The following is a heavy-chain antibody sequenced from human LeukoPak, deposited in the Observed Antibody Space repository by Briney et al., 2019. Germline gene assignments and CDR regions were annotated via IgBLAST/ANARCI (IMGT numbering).Heavy chain of an antibody. CDR1: GGSFSGYY. CDR3: ASSRRVPGISIGYFDY. D-gene: IGHD3-10*01. J-gene: IGHJ4*02. V-gene: IGHV4-34*01. CDR2: INHGGST. Sequence: SETLSLTCAVYGGSFSGYYWSWIRQPPGKGLEWIGEINHGGSTNYNPSLKSRVTISVDTSKNHFSLKLNSVTAADTAVYYCASSRRVPGISIGYFDYWGQGTLVTVSS.